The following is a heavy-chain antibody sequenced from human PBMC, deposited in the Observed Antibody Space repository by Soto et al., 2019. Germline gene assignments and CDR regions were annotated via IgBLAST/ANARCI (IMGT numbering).Heavy chain of an antibody. J-gene: IGHJ4*02. CDR2: IYYSGST. V-gene: IGHV4-61*01. Sequence: PSETLSLTCTVSGGSVSSGSYYWSWIRQPPGKGLEWIGYIYYSGSTNYNPSLKSRVTVSVDTSKNQFSLKLSSVTAADTAVYYWARVDASMITFGGVIPLFDYWGQGTLVTVSS. CDR1: GGSVSSGSYY. CDR3: ARVDASMITFGGVIPLFDY. D-gene: IGHD3-16*02.